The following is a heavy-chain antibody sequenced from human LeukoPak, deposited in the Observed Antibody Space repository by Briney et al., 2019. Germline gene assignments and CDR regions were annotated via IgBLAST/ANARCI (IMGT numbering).Heavy chain of an antibody. Sequence: SQTLSLTCTVSGGSISSGGYYWSWIRQHPGKGLEWIGYIYYSGSTYYNPSLKSRVTISVDTSKNQFSLKLSSVTAADTAVYYCARTENYYDSSGYYLNDYWGQGTLVTVSS. CDR1: GGSISSGGYY. J-gene: IGHJ4*02. CDR3: ARTENYYDSSGYYLNDY. V-gene: IGHV4-31*03. D-gene: IGHD3-22*01. CDR2: IYYSGST.